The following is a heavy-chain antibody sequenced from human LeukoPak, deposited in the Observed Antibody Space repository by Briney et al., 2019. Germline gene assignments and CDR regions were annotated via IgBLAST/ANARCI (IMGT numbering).Heavy chain of an antibody. D-gene: IGHD3-10*01. V-gene: IGHV4-59*01. Sequence: SETLSLTCKASGDSITGNNMPGIRQPPGKELEWIGCIFYSGSTSYNPSLKSRVTISLDTSNNQISLSVSSVTAADTAVRYFVRDGSGRYTDFLVPWGQGTLVTVSS. J-gene: IGHJ5*02. CDR3: VRDGSGRYTDFLVP. CDR2: IFYSGST. CDR1: GDSITGNN.